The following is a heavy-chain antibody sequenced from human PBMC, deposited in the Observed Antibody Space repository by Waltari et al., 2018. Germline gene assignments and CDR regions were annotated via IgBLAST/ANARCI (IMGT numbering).Heavy chain of an antibody. V-gene: IGHV3-74*01. Sequence: EVQLVESGGGLVQPGGSLRLSCAASGFTFIRYWMHWVCQAPGKGLVWVARINRDGSGTIYADSVKGRFTISRDNAKNTLYLQLNSLRVEDTAVYYCAREPSPDSSGYFYYYMDVWGKGTTVTVSS. J-gene: IGHJ6*03. D-gene: IGHD3-22*01. CDR2: INRDGSGT. CDR1: GFTFIRYW. CDR3: AREPSPDSSGYFYYYMDV.